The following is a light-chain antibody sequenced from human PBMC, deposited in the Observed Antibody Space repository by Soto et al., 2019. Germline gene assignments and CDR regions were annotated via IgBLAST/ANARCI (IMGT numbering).Light chain of an antibody. J-gene: IGLJ1*01. CDR3: CAYSTSGTHV. CDR1: SSAVGSYDY. CDR2: DVN. V-gene: IGLV2-14*03. Sequence: SGLTQPASLSGAPGQSITLSCTGTSSAVGSYDYVSWHQQHPGKAPKLIIYDVNNRPSGVPSRFSGSKSGNTASLIISGLQTEDEADYYCCAYSTSGTHVFGTGTKVTVL.